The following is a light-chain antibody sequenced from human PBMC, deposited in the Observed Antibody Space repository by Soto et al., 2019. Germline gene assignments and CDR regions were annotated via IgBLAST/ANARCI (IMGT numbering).Light chain of an antibody. Sequence: DIPMTQSPSTLSGSVADRFNIXWRASQTFSSWLAWYQQKPGKAPKLLIYKASTLKSGVPSRFSGSGSGTEFTLTISSLQPDDFATYYCQHYNSYSEAFGQGTKVDIK. CDR2: KAS. CDR3: QHYNSYSEA. V-gene: IGKV1-5*03. J-gene: IGKJ1*01. CDR1: QTFSSW.